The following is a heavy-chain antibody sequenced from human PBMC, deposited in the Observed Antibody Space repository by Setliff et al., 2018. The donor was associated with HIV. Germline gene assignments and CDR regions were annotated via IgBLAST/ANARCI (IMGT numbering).Heavy chain of an antibody. D-gene: IGHD3-16*01. CDR2: TFTSGIT. CDR3: AREPKGGDDRALDY. J-gene: IGHJ4*02. Sequence: LSLTCTVSGGSISGYFWSWIRQPAGRGLEWIGRTFTSGITNYSPSLKSRVTMSVDTSKNQFSLNLTSVTAADTAVYYCAREPKGGDDRALDYWGQGTLVTVSS. V-gene: IGHV4-4*07. CDR1: GGSISGYF.